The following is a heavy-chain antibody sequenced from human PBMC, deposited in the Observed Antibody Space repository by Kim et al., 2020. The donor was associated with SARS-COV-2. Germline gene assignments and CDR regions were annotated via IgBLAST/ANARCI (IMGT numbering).Heavy chain of an antibody. V-gene: IGHV3-30*18. CDR1: GFTFSSYG. Sequence: GGSLRLSCAASGFTFSSYGMHWVRQAPGKGLEWVAVISYDGSNKYYADSVKGRFTISRDNSKNTLYLQMNSLRAEDTAVYYCAKDIEAIAAAATGVDYWGQGTLVTVSS. CDR3: AKDIEAIAAAATGVDY. D-gene: IGHD6-13*01. CDR2: ISYDGSNK. J-gene: IGHJ4*02.